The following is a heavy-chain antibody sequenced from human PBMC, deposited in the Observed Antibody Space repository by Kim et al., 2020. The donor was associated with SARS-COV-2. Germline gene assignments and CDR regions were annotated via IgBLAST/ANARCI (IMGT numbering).Heavy chain of an antibody. D-gene: IGHD3-10*01. CDR2: ST. Sequence: STYYNPSLKSRVTISVYTSKNQFSLKLSSVTAADTAVYYCARRSGSSFDYWGQGTLVTVSS. V-gene: IGHV4-39*01. J-gene: IGHJ4*02. CDR3: ARRSGSSFDY.